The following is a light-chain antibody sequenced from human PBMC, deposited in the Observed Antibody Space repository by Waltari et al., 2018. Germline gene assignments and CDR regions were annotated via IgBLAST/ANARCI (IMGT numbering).Light chain of an antibody. CDR1: QGISSY. CDR2: AAS. CDR3: QELNTYPQSLT. J-gene: IGKJ4*02. Sequence: DIQLTQSPSFLSASIGDRVTITCRASQGISSYLAWDQQKPGKAPKLLIYAASTLQRGVPSRFSGSGSGTEFTLTISSLQPEEFATYYCQELNTYPQSLTFGGGTKVEI. V-gene: IGKV1-9*01.